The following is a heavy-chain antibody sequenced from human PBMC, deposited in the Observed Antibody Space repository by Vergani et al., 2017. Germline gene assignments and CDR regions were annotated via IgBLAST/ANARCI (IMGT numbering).Heavy chain of an antibody. V-gene: IGHV1-18*04. D-gene: IGHD1-26*01. CDR2: ISVYNGET. CDR3: ARDRGNSGDYNFDY. J-gene: IGHJ4*02. CDR1: GYTFRNYG. Sequence: QVQLVQSGAEVKKPGASVKVSCEGSGYTFRNYGISWVRQAPGEGLEWLGWISVYNGETKFAQKFQGRVTLTRDTSTDTAYMEMGSLRSDDTAVYYCARDRGNSGDYNFDYWGQGTLGTVSS.